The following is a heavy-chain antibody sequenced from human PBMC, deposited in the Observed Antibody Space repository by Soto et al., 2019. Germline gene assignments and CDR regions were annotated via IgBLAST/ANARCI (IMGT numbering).Heavy chain of an antibody. CDR2: IRSKAYGGTT. CDR3: TRDPLTHTIFGVAQNGMDV. D-gene: IGHD3-3*01. V-gene: IGHV3-49*04. CDR1: GFTFGDYA. Sequence: GGSLRLSCTASGFTFGDYAMSWVRQAPGKGLEWVGFIRSKAYGGTTEYAASVKGRFTISRGDSKSIAYLQMNSLKTEDTAVYYCTRDPLTHTIFGVAQNGMDVWGQGTTVTVSS. J-gene: IGHJ6*02.